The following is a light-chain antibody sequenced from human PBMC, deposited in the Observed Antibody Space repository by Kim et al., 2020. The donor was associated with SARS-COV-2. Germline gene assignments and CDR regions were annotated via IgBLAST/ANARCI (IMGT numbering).Light chain of an antibody. Sequence: GQSITISCTGTSGDIGDHNHVSWYQQYPGKVPKVLIYDVRSRPPGLSDRFSGSKSGYTASLTISRLQAEDEADYYCSSYRNDNTWVFGGGTQLTVL. CDR2: DVR. V-gene: IGLV2-14*03. CDR1: SGDIGDHNH. CDR3: SSYRNDNTWV. J-gene: IGLJ3*02.